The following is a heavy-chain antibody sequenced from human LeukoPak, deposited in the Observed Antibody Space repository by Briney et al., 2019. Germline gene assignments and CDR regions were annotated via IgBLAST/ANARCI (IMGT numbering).Heavy chain of an antibody. CDR1: GFTFSNFA. CDR2: ISGSGGST. V-gene: IGHV3-23*01. Sequence: PGGSLRLSCTASGFTFSNFAMSWVRQAPGKGLERVSSISGSGGSTFYADSVKGRFPISRDNSKNTLYLQMNSLRAEDTAVYYCAKVQDVLRFLEWYFPADYWGQGTLVTVSS. CDR3: AKVQDVLRFLEWYFPADY. J-gene: IGHJ4*02. D-gene: IGHD3-3*01.